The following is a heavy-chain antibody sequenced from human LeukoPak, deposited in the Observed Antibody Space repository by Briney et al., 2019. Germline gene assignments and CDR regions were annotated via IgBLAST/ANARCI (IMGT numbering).Heavy chain of an antibody. D-gene: IGHD6-13*01. Sequence: SVKVSCKASGGTFSSYAISWVRQAPGQGLEWMGGSIPIFGTANYAQKFQGRVTITTDESTSTAYMELSSLRSEDTAVYCCARESVRIAAAERGYIDYWGQRTLVTVSS. V-gene: IGHV1-69*05. CDR3: ARESVRIAAAERGYIDY. J-gene: IGHJ4*02. CDR2: SIPIFGTA. CDR1: GGTFSSYA.